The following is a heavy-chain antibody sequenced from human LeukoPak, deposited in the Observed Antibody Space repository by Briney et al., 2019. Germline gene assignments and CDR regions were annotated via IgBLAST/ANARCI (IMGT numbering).Heavy chain of an antibody. CDR1: GGSISSYY. CDR3: ARFSGWYFDY. Sequence: SETLSLTCTVSGGSISSYYWSWIRQPPGKGLEWIGYIYYSGSTNYNPSLKSRVTVSVDTSKNQFSLKLSSVTAADTAVYYCARFSGWYFDYWGQGTLVTVSA. J-gene: IGHJ4*02. V-gene: IGHV4-59*01. D-gene: IGHD6-19*01. CDR2: IYYSGST.